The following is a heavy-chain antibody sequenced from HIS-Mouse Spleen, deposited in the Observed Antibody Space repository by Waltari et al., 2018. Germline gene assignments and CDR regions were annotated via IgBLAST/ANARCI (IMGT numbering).Heavy chain of an antibody. D-gene: IGHD6-13*01. CDR2: INYRGGT. CDR1: GGSISSSSYY. V-gene: IGHV4-39*07. Sequence: QLQLQESGPGLVKPSETLSLTCTVSGGSISSSSYYWGWIRQPPGKGLAGIGSINYRGGTYDNPALKSRVTISVDTSKNQFSRRLGCVTAADTAVYYCAREIPYSSSWYDWYFDLWGRGTLVTVSS. J-gene: IGHJ2*01. CDR3: AREIPYSSSWYDWYFDL.